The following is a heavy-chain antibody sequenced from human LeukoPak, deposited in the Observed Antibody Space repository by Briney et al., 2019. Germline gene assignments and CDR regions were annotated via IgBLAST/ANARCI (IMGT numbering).Heavy chain of an antibody. CDR1: GFTFSSYW. D-gene: IGHD3-22*01. CDR2: IKQDGSEK. Sequence: PGGSLRLSCAASGFTFSSYWMSWVRQAPGKGLEWVANIKQDGSEKYYVDSVKGRFTISRDNAKNSLYLQMNSLRAEDTAMYYCARSSRGYYSHFDYWGQGTPVTVSS. CDR3: ARSSRGYYSHFDY. V-gene: IGHV3-7*01. J-gene: IGHJ4*02.